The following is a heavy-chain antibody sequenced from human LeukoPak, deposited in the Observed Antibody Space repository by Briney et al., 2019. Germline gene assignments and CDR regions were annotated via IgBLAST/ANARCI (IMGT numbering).Heavy chain of an antibody. CDR2: IYYSGST. J-gene: IGHJ4*02. Sequence: SETLSIPCTVPGGSISSGDYYWSWISQPPGKGLEWIGYIYYSGSTYYKPSLESLVTISVDTSKNQFSLKLSSVTAADTAVYYCARAHGVSTIFYWGQGTLVTVSS. CDR3: ARAHGVSTIFY. D-gene: IGHD5/OR15-5a*01. CDR1: GGSISSGDYY. V-gene: IGHV4-30-4*02.